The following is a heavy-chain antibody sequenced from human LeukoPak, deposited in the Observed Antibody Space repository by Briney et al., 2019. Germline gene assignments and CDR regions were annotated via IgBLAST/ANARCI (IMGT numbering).Heavy chain of an antibody. J-gene: IGHJ5*02. Sequence: ASVKVSCKASGYTFTGYYMHWVRQAPGQGLEWMGWINPNSGGTNYAQKFQGRVTMTRDTSISTAYMELSRLRSDDTAVYYCARDRPGYSSSWYRNWFDPWGQGTLVTVSS. CDR2: INPNSGGT. CDR3: ARDRPGYSSSWYRNWFDP. V-gene: IGHV1-2*02. CDR1: GYTFTGYY. D-gene: IGHD6-13*01.